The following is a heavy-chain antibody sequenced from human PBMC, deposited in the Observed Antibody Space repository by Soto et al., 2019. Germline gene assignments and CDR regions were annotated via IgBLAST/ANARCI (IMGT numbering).Heavy chain of an antibody. CDR1: GFTFSTYS. J-gene: IGHJ6*02. D-gene: IGHD2-2*02. CDR2: ISSRSDI. Sequence: PGGSMRLSCVGSGFTFSTYSINWVRQAPGKGLEWVSSISSRSDIYYADSVKGRFTISRDNAKNSVSLQMNSLRAEDTAVYYCAREYTAWPLAYGLDVWGQGTTVTVSS. V-gene: IGHV3-21*04. CDR3: AREYTAWPLAYGLDV.